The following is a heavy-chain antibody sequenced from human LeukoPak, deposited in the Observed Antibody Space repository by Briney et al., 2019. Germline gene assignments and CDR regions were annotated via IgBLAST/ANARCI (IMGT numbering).Heavy chain of an antibody. D-gene: IGHD3-3*01. V-gene: IGHV1-2*02. Sequence: GASVKVSCKASGYTFTGYYMHWVRQAPGQGLEWMGWINPNSGGTNYAQKFQGRVTMTRDTSISTAYMELSRLRSDDTAVYYCARDWGNYDFKRCYMDVWGKGTTVTISS. CDR1: GYTFTGYY. CDR3: ARDWGNYDFKRCYMDV. CDR2: INPNSGGT. J-gene: IGHJ6*03.